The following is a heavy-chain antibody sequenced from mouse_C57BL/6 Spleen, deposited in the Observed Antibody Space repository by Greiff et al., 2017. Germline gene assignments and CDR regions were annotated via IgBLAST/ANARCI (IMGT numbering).Heavy chain of an antibody. CDR1: GYTFTTYP. D-gene: IGHD3-2*02. V-gene: IGHV1-47*01. Sequence: VQLQQSGAELVKPGASVKMSCKASGYTFTTYPIEWWKQTHGKSLEWIGNFHPYNDDTKYNEKFKGKATLTVKKSSNTINLKLSRLTSADSAVYCFARGGDSSCYYFDYWGQGTTLTDSS. CDR3: ARGGDSSCYYFDY. CDR2: FHPYNDDT. J-gene: IGHJ2*01.